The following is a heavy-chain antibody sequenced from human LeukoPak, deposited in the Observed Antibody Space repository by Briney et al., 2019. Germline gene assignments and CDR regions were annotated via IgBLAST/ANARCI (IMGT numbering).Heavy chain of an antibody. CDR3: ARGLSAYASSLGY. D-gene: IGHD6-6*01. J-gene: IGHJ4*02. CDR1: GFTFSSYA. V-gene: IGHV3-74*01. Sequence: PGGSLRLSCAASGFTFSSYAMSWVRQAPGKGLVWVSRINSDGSSTSYADSVRGRFSISRDNAKNTLYLQMNSLRAEDTAVYYCARGLSAYASSLGYWGQGTLVTVSA. CDR2: INSDGSST.